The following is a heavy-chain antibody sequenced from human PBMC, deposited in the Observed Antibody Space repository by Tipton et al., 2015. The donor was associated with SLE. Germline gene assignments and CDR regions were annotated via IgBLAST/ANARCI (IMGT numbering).Heavy chain of an antibody. D-gene: IGHD3-22*01. CDR1: GLTFSSYA. CDR3: ARDLLYDSSGYYYSNAFDI. J-gene: IGHJ3*02. Sequence: GSLRLSCAASGLTFSSYAMHWVRQAPGKGLEYVSAISSNGGSTYYADSVKGRFTISRDNSKNTLYLQMGSLRAEDMAVYYCARDLLYDSSGYYYSNAFDIWGQGTMVTVSS. CDR2: ISSNGGST. V-gene: IGHV3-64*02.